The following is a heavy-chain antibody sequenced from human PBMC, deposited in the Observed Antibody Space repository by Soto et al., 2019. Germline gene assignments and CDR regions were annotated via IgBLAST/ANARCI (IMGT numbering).Heavy chain of an antibody. CDR1: GGSFSGYY. Sequence: QLQLQQWGAGLLKPSETLSLTCAVYGGSFSGYYWSWIRQPPGKGLEWIGEINHSGSTNYDPSLKSRVAISVDRSKNQFTLKLSSVTAADTAVYYCARAWGGVPDYWGQGTLVTVSS. CDR3: ARAWGGVPDY. CDR2: INHSGST. V-gene: IGHV4-34*01. D-gene: IGHD3-16*01. J-gene: IGHJ4*02.